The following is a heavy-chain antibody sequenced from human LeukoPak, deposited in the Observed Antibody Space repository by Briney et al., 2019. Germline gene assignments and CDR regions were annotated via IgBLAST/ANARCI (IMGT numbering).Heavy chain of an antibody. CDR3: ARDNLLVRWYYYYYYMDV. CDR2: IKQDGSEK. J-gene: IGHJ6*03. CDR1: GFTFSSYW. V-gene: IGHV3-7*01. D-gene: IGHD2-8*02. Sequence: PGGSLRLSCAASGFTFSSYWMSWVRQAPGKGLEWVANIKQDGSEKYYVDSVKGRFTISRDNAKNSLYLQMNSLRAEDTAVYYCARDNLLVRWYYYYYYMDVWGKGTTVTVSS.